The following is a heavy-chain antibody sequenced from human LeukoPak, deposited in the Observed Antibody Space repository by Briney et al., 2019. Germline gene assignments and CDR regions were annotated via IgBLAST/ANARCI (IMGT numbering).Heavy chain of an antibody. Sequence: GGSLRLSCAASGFTFSSYAMSWVRQAPGKGLEGVSAISGSGGSTYYADSVKGRFTISRDNSKNTLYLQMNSLRAEDTAVYYCAKDQDIRFLGWFDPWGQGTLVTVSS. V-gene: IGHV3-23*01. CDR3: AKDQDIRFLGWFDP. D-gene: IGHD3-3*01. CDR2: ISGSGGST. J-gene: IGHJ5*02. CDR1: GFTFSSYA.